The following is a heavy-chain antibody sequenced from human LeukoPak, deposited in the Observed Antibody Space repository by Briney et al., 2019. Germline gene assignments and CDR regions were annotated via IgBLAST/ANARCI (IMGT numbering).Heavy chain of an antibody. Sequence: ASVKVSCKASGYTFTSYDISWVRQAPGHGLEWMGWISAYNGNTNYAQKLQGRVTMTTDTSTSTAYMELRSLRSDDTAVYYCARDSTTVTTFDYWGQGTLVTVSS. CDR3: ARDSTTVTTFDY. V-gene: IGHV1-18*01. J-gene: IGHJ4*02. CDR1: GYTFTSYD. D-gene: IGHD4-17*01. CDR2: ISAYNGNT.